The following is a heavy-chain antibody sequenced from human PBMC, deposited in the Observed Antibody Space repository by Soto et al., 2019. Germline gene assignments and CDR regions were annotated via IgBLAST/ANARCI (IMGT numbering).Heavy chain of an antibody. J-gene: IGHJ4*02. CDR2: IYYSGST. V-gene: IGHV4-59*01. D-gene: IGHD1-26*01. CDR1: GGSISSYY. CDR3: ASMGATPFLSL. Sequence: SETLSLTCTVSGGSISSYYWSWIRQPPGKGLEWIGYIYYSGSTNYNPSLKSRVTISVGTSKNQFSLKLSSVTAADTAVYYCASMGATPFLSLWGQGTLVTVSS.